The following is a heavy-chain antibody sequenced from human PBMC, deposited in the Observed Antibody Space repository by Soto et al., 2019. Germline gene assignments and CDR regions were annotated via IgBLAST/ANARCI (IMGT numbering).Heavy chain of an antibody. Sequence: GGSLRLSCTGSGFTFGDSALSWFRQAPGKGLEWVSAISGSGGSTYYADSVKGRFTISRDNSKNTLYLQMNSLRAEDTAVYYCAKSQSRYCGSSTSCYADYWGQGTLVTVSS. CDR2: ISGSGGST. V-gene: IGHV3-23*01. D-gene: IGHD2-2*01. CDR3: AKSQSRYCGSSTSCYADY. CDR1: GFTFGDSA. J-gene: IGHJ4*02.